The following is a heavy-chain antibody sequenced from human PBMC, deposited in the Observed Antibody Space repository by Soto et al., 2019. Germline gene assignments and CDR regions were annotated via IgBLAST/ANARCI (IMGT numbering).Heavy chain of an antibody. J-gene: IGHJ6*02. CDR2: ISAYNGNT. V-gene: IGHV1-18*01. CDR3: AREPTSEQLWLHYYGMDV. CDR1: GYTFSNYG. D-gene: IGHD5-18*01. Sequence: QVPLVQSGAEVKKPGASVKVSCKASGYTFSNYGISWVRQAPGQGLEWMGWISAYNGNTNYSQKLQGRVTMTTDTTTSTAYMKLRSLRSDDPAVYYCAREPTSEQLWLHYYGMDVWGQGTTVTVSS.